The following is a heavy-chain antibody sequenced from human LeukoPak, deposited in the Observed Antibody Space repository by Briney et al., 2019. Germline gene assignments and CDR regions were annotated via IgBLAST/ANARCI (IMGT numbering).Heavy chain of an antibody. J-gene: IGHJ4*02. Sequence: GGSLRLSCAASGFTVSSNYMSWVRQAPGKELEWVSVIYSGGSTYYADSVKGRFTISRDNSKNTLYLQMNSLRAEDTAVYYCAKGVVTVTAIADYWGQGTLVTVSS. CDR3: AKGVVTVTAIADY. V-gene: IGHV3-53*01. CDR2: IYSGGST. CDR1: GFTVSSNY. D-gene: IGHD2-21*02.